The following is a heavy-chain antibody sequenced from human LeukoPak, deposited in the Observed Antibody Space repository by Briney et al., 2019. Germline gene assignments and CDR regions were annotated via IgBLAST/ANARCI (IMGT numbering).Heavy chain of an antibody. CDR2: ISYDGSNK. Sequence: PGRSLRLSCAASGFTFSSYGMDSGRQAPGKGLGWVAVISYDGSNKYYADSVKGRFTISRDNSKNTLYLQMNSLRAEDTAVYYCAKCPNYYYYGMDVWGQGTTVTVSS. CDR3: AKCPNYYYYGMDV. J-gene: IGHJ6*02. V-gene: IGHV3-30*18. CDR1: GFTFSSYG.